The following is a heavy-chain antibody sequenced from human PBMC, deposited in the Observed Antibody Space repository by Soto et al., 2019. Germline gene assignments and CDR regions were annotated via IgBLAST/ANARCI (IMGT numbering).Heavy chain of an antibody. CDR1: GFTFSSYA. CDR2: ISGSGGST. Sequence: GGSLRLSCVASGFTFSSYAMSWVRQAPGKGLEWVSAISGSGGSTYYADSVKGRFTISRDNSKNTLYLQMNSLRAEDTAVYYCAKVTLGRRGYYFDYWGQGTLVTVSS. J-gene: IGHJ4*02. V-gene: IGHV3-23*01. D-gene: IGHD1-26*01. CDR3: AKVTLGRRGYYFDY.